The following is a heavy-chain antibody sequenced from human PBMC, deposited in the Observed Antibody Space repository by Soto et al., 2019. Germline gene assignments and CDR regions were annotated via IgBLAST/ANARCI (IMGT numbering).Heavy chain of an antibody. Sequence: GGSPRLSSAASGFTFSSYSMNWVRQAPGKGLEWVSSISSSSSYIYYADSVKGRFTISRDNAKNSLYLQMNSLRAEDTAVYYCARDFGAARTYYGMDVWGQGTTVTVSS. V-gene: IGHV3-21*01. J-gene: IGHJ6*02. D-gene: IGHD6-6*01. CDR3: ARDFGAARTYYGMDV. CDR1: GFTFSSYS. CDR2: ISSSSSYI.